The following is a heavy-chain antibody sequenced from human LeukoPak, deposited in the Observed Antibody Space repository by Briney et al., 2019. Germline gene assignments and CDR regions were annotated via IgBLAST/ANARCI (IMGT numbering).Heavy chain of an antibody. D-gene: IGHD2-2*01. Sequence: SETLSLTCTVSGGAISNTSYYWGWIRQPPGNGLEWIGSASYSGSTYYNPSLESRVIISVDTSKNQFSLRLSSVTAADTAIYYCARLLTGSTSWHIDYWGQGTLVTVSS. CDR2: ASYSGST. V-gene: IGHV4-39*01. CDR1: GGAISNTSYY. J-gene: IGHJ4*02. CDR3: ARLLTGSTSWHIDY.